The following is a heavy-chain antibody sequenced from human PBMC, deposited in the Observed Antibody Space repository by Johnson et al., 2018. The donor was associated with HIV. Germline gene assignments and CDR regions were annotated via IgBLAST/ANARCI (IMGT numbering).Heavy chain of an antibody. J-gene: IGHJ3*01. V-gene: IGHV3-64*01. D-gene: IGHD3-22*01. CDR3: AIPYFYDSGTYR. Sequence: VQLLESGGGLVQPGGSLRLSCVASGFTFSTYAMHWVRQAPGKGLEYVSAISSNGGNTYYANSVKGRFSISRDNSKNTLYLQMDSLRPEDTALYYCAIPYFYDSGTYRWGQGTMVTVSS. CDR2: ISSNGGNT. CDR1: GFTFSTYA.